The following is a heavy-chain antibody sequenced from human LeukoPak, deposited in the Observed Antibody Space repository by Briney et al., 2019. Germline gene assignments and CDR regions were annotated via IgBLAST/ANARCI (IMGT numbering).Heavy chain of an antibody. CDR2: INPNSGGT. CDR3: ANHGIGQWLVR. D-gene: IGHD6-19*01. J-gene: IGHJ4*02. Sequence: VASVKVSCKSSGYTFTGYYMRWVRQAPGQGLEWMGWINPNSGGTNYAQKFQGRVTMTRDTSISTAYMELSRLRSDDTAVYYCANHGIGQWLVRWGQGTLVTVSS. V-gene: IGHV1-2*02. CDR1: GYTFTGYY.